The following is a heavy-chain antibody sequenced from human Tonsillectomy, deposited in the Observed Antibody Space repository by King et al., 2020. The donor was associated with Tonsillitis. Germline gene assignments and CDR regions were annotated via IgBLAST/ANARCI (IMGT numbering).Heavy chain of an antibody. D-gene: IGHD3-9*01. CDR2: IYADDSET. CDR1: GYSFTSYW. Sequence: VQLVQSGAEVKKPGESLKISCKGSGYSFTSYWIGWVRQMPGKGLEWMGIIYADDSETRYSPSFQGQVTISADKSISTAYLQWSSLKASDTAMYYCARVYYDILTGYDPLDYWGQGTLVTVSS. V-gene: IGHV5-51*01. CDR3: ARVYYDILTGYDPLDY. J-gene: IGHJ4*02.